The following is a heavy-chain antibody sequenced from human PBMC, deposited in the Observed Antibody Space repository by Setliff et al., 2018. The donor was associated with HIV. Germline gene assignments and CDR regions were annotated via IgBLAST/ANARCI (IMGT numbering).Heavy chain of an antibody. CDR1: GFTFSSYW. Sequence: PSETLSLSCAASGFTFSSYWMHWVRQPPGKGLEWIGEIYHGGYTNYNPSLKGRATISVDKSKNHFSLKLTSVTAADTAVYYCAREGEILVGATAAYFDNWGQGTLVTVSS. V-gene: IGHV4-4*02. CDR2: IYHGGYT. CDR3: AREGEILVGATAAYFDN. J-gene: IGHJ4*02. D-gene: IGHD1-26*01.